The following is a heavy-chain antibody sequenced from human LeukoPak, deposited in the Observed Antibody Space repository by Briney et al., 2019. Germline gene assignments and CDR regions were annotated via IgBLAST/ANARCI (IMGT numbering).Heavy chain of an antibody. Sequence: GASVKVSCKASGYTFTGYYMHWVRQAPGQGLEWMGWINPNSGGTNYAQKFQGRVTMTRDTSISTAYMELSRLRSDDTAVYYCARDPFPFGPFLYYDFWSGYYRNYYYGMDVWGQGTTVTVSS. CDR1: GYTFTGYY. J-gene: IGHJ6*02. D-gene: IGHD3-3*01. V-gene: IGHV1-2*02. CDR2: INPNSGGT. CDR3: ARDPFPFGPFLYYDFWSGYYRNYYYGMDV.